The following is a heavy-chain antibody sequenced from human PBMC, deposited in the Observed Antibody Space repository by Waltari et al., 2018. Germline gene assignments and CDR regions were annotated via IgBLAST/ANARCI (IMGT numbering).Heavy chain of an antibody. CDR2: IYYSGST. J-gene: IGHJ6*02. D-gene: IGHD3-10*01. V-gene: IGHV4-31*03. CDR1: GCSIRSGCYS. Sequence: QVQLQESGPGLVKPSQTLSLTCTVSGCSIRSGCYSWSWILPPHGKGLEWIWYIYYSGSTYYNPSLKSRVTISVDTSKNQFSLKLSSVTAADTAVYYCAREAPMDLTYYYYGMDVWGQGTTVTVSS. CDR3: AREAPMDLTYYYYGMDV.